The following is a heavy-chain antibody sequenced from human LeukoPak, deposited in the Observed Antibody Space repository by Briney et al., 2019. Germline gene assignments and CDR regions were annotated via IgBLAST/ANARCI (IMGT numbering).Heavy chain of an antibody. J-gene: IGHJ4*02. V-gene: IGHV3-23*01. CDR2: ISGSGSST. CDR1: GFTFSSYA. D-gene: IGHD1-26*01. Sequence: GGSLRLSCAASGFTFSSYAMSWVRQAPGKGLEGVSAISGSGSSTYYADSVKGRFTISRDNSKNTLYLQMNSLRAEDTAVYYCAKPSLIVGATVGFDYWGQGTLVTVSS. CDR3: AKPSLIVGATVGFDY.